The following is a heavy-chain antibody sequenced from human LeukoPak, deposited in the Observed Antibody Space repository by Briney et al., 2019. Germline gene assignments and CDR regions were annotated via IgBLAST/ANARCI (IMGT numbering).Heavy chain of an antibody. CDR2: INSDGSEG. CDR1: GFTFSGFW. CDR3: ARSSYSSSSSV. J-gene: IGHJ3*01. D-gene: IGHD6-6*01. Sequence: SGGSLRLSCAVSGFTFSGFWMSWSRQAPGKGLEWVASINSDGSEGYYADVVKGRFTISRDNAKNSLYQQINSLRAEDTAVYYCARSSYSSSSSVWGQGTMVTVSS. V-gene: IGHV3-7*03.